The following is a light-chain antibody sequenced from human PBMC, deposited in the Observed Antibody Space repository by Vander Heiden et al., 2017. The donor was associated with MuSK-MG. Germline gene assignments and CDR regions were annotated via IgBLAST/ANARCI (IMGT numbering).Light chain of an antibody. CDR3: QQYGTSPPT. J-gene: IGKJ1*01. CDR1: QSISNNF. V-gene: IGKV3-20*01. CDR2: GAS. Sequence: EIVLPQSPGTLSLSPGERATLSCRASQSISNNFLAWYHHKSGQAPRLLIDGASSRATGIPDRFSGSGSGTDFTLTISRLEPEDFAVYYCQQYGTSPPTFGQGTKVEIK.